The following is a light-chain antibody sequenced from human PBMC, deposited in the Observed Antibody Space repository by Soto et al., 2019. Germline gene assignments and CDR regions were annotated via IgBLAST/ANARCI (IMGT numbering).Light chain of an antibody. Sequence: DIQMTQSPSSLSASVGDRVTITCRASQDISNHLAWYQQKPGVVPKLLIYAASTLHSGVPSRFSGSGSETDFTLTIRSLQTDDVAAYYCQEYNRAPYTFGQGTKLEIK. J-gene: IGKJ2*01. V-gene: IGKV1-27*01. CDR1: QDISNH. CDR2: AAS. CDR3: QEYNRAPYT.